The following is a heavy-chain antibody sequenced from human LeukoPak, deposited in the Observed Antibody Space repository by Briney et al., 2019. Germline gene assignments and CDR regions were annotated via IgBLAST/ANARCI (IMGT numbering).Heavy chain of an antibody. CDR1: GGSFTGYH. CDR2: INHGGST. D-gene: IGHD2-15*01. CDR3: ARPQKRYCGGGRCSLTD. Sequence: SETLSLTCAVYGGSFTGYHWNWIRQPPGKGLEWIGEINHGGSTNYNPSLKSRVSVDTSKNQVSLKMSSVTAADTAVYYSARPQKRYCGGGRCSLTDWGLGTLVTVSS. J-gene: IGHJ4*02. V-gene: IGHV4-34*01.